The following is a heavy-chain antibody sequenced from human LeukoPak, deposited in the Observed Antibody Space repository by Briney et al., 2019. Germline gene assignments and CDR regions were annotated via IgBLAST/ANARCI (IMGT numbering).Heavy chain of an antibody. Sequence: IPSETLSLTCAVYGGSFSGYYWSWIRQPPGKGLEWIGEINHSGSTNYNPSLKSRVTISVDTSKNQFSLKLSSVTAADTAVYYCARDRGSQPFIDYWGQGTLVTVSS. V-gene: IGHV4-34*01. CDR3: ARDRGSQPFIDY. D-gene: IGHD1-26*01. CDR1: GGSFSGYY. CDR2: INHSGST. J-gene: IGHJ4*02.